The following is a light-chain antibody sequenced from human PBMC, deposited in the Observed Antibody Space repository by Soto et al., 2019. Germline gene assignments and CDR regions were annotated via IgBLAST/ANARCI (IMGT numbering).Light chain of an antibody. J-gene: IGLJ2*01. Sequence: QSVLTQPASVSGSPGQSITISCTGTSSDVGGYKYVSWYQQHPDKAPKLIIFEVSNRPSGISSRFSGSKSGNTASLTISGLQVEDEADYYCASYTRSSTSVIFGRGTKLTVL. CDR3: ASYTRSSTSVI. CDR1: SSDVGGYKY. CDR2: EVS. V-gene: IGLV2-14*01.